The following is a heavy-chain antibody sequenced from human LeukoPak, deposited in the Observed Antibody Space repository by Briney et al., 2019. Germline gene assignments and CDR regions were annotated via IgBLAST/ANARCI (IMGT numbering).Heavy chain of an antibody. J-gene: IGHJ5*02. CDR2: INQSGST. CDR1: GGSFSGFY. Sequence: SETLSLTCAVYGGSFSGFYWGWIRQPPGKGLEWIGEINQSGSTKYNPSLKSRVTISVDTPKNQFSLKLSSVTAADTAVYYCARVRYYGSGSYYKGNWFDPWGQGALVTVSS. CDR3: ARVRYYGSGSYYKGNWFDP. D-gene: IGHD3-10*01. V-gene: IGHV4-34*01.